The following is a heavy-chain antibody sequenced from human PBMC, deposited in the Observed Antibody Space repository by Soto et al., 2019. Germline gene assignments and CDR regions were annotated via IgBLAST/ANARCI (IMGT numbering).Heavy chain of an antibody. Sequence: SETLSLTCTVSGGSISRGGYYWSWIRQNPGKGLEWIGYTYNSVSTYYNPSLKSRVTISVDTSKNQFSLKLTSVTASDTAIYYCAKLPPRAQRLARYYFDYWGQGTPVTVSS. V-gene: IGHV4-31*03. J-gene: IGHJ4*02. D-gene: IGHD3-9*01. CDR3: AKLPPRAQRLARYYFDY. CDR2: TYNSVST. CDR1: GGSISRGGYY.